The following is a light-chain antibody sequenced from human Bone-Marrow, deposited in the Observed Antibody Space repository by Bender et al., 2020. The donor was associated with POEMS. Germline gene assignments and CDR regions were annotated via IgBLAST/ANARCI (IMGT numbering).Light chain of an antibody. CDR2: YDS. CDR3: QVWDSRRDHVV. J-gene: IGLJ2*01. CDR1: DIGSNG. Sequence: SYVLTQPPSVSVAPGETARITCGGHDIGSNGVQWYQQKPGQAPVLVIYYDSDRPSDIPERFSGSKSGSTATLTISRVETGDEADYFCQVWDSRRDHVVFGGGTQLTVL. V-gene: IGLV3-21*04.